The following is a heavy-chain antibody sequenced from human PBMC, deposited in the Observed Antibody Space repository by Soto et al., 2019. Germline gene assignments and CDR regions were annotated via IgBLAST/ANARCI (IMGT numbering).Heavy chain of an antibody. J-gene: IGHJ4*02. CDR3: ATMGTPATGLYYFDY. Sequence: QVQLRESGPGLVKPSQTLSLTCTVSGGSISSGNYYWSWIRQPPGQGLEWIGFISYIGRTYYNASFKSRVTISVDTSKNQFSLNLSFVTAADTAVYYCATMGTPATGLYYFDYWGQGTLVTVSS. CDR1: GGSISSGNYY. CDR2: ISYIGRT. V-gene: IGHV4-30-4*01. D-gene: IGHD1-7*01.